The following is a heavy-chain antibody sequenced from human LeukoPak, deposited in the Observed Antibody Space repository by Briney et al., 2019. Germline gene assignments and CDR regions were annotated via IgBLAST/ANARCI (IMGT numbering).Heavy chain of an antibody. Sequence: SETLSLTCTVSGASISSSYWSWIRQPAGKGLEWIGRIYSSGSTSYNPSLKNRVTMSLDMSKNQFSLRPSSVTAADTAIYFCARDPAVGANGDYYNYGMDVWGQGTTVLVSS. J-gene: IGHJ6*02. D-gene: IGHD3-16*01. CDR2: IYSSGST. CDR3: ARDPAVGANGDYYNYGMDV. V-gene: IGHV4-4*07. CDR1: GASISSSY.